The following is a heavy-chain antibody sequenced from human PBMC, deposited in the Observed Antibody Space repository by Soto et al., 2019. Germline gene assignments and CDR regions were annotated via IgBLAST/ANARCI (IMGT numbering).Heavy chain of an antibody. J-gene: IGHJ3*02. CDR1: GGSISSYY. CDR2: IYYSGST. V-gene: IGHV4-59*08. D-gene: IGHD5-18*01. Sequence: PSETLSLTCTVSGGSISSYYWSWIRQPPGKGLEWIGYIYYSGSTNYNPSLKSRVTISVDTSKNQFFLKLSSVTAADTAVYYCARHKPYYTAMANRNKYDAFDIWGQGTMVTVSS. CDR3: ARHKPYYTAMANRNKYDAFDI.